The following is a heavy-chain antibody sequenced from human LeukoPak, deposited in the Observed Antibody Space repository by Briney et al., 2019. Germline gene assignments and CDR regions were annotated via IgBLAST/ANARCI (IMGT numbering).Heavy chain of an antibody. CDR2: ISSGSITI. CDR3: AREKTRYFEF. CDR1: GFTFSTDS. V-gene: IGHV3-48*04. Sequence: GGSLRLSCAASGFTFSTDSMNWVRQAPGKGLEWVSYISSGSITIYYADSVKGRFTISRDNDKNSLYLQMNSLRADDTAVYFCAREKTRYFEFWGQGTLVTVSS. J-gene: IGHJ4*02.